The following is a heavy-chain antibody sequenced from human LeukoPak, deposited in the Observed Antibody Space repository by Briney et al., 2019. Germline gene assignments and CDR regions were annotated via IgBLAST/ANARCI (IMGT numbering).Heavy chain of an antibody. D-gene: IGHD3-22*01. V-gene: IGHV3-21*01. CDR1: GFTFSSYS. Sequence: GGSLRLSCAASGFTFSSYSMYWVRQAPGKGLEWVSSISSSSSSYIYYADSVKGRFTISRDNAKNSLYLQMNSLRAEDTAVYYCARDPPPAGYYDSSYAFDIWGQGTMVTVSS. CDR2: ISSSSSSYI. CDR3: ARDPPPAGYYDSSYAFDI. J-gene: IGHJ3*02.